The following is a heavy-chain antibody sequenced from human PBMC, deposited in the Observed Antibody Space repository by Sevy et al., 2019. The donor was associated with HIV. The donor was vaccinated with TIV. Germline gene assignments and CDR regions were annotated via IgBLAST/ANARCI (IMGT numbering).Heavy chain of an antibody. V-gene: IGHV4-34*01. CDR2: INHSGST. CDR3: ARGEGYCSSTSCYTWRPYYYGMDV. CDR1: GGSFSGYY. D-gene: IGHD2-2*02. Sequence: SETLSLTCAVYGGSFSGYYWSWIRQPPGKGLEWIGEINHSGSTNYNPSLKSRVTISVDTSKNQFSLKLSSVTAAYTVVYYCARGEGYCSSTSCYTWRPYYYGMDVWGQGTTVTVSS. J-gene: IGHJ6*02.